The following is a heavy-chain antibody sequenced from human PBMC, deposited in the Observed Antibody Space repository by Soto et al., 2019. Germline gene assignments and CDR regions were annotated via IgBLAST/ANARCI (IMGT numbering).Heavy chain of an antibody. CDR1: GGSMRSDY. V-gene: IGHV4-4*07. D-gene: IGHD3-3*01. CDR3: AGIGEEIYYGMDV. CDR2: IYARGST. J-gene: IGHJ6*02. Sequence: QVQLQESGPGLVKPSETLSLTCTVSGGSMRSDYWNWIRQPAGEGLEWIGRIYARGSTKYNPSLESRVTMFVDVSQNQFSLRLTSVTAADTAVYYCAGIGEEIYYGMDVWGQGTTVTVSS.